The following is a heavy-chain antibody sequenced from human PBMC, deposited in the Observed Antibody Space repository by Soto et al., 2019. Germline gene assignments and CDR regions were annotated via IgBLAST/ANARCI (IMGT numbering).Heavy chain of an antibody. J-gene: IGHJ5*02. CDR3: AKDLQQLRGIGWFDP. Sequence: VQLVESGGGVVQPGRSLRLSCAASGFTFSSYGMHWVRQAPGKGLEWVAVISYDGSNKYYADSVKGRFTISRDNSKNTLYLQMNSLRAEDTAVYYCAKDLQQLRGIGWFDPWGQGTLVTVSS. D-gene: IGHD5-12*01. CDR2: ISYDGSNK. V-gene: IGHV3-30*18. CDR1: GFTFSSYG.